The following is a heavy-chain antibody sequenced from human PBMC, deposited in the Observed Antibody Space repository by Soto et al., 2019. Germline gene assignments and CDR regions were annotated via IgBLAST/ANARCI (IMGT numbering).Heavy chain of an antibody. CDR1: GGSFSGYY. Sequence: SETLSLTCAVYGGSFSGYYWSWIRQPPGKGLEWIGEINHSGSTNYNPSLKSRVTISVDTSKNQFSLKLSSVTAADTAVYYCAREPIVVVVAATPAYYYYGMDVWGQGTTVTVSS. J-gene: IGHJ6*02. CDR2: INHSGST. V-gene: IGHV4-34*01. CDR3: AREPIVVVVAATPAYYYYGMDV. D-gene: IGHD2-15*01.